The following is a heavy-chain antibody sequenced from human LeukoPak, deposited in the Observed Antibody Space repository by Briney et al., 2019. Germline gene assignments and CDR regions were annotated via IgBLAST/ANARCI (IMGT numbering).Heavy chain of an antibody. CDR1: GGSISSHY. CDR3: ARYYYESSGYYVLDY. J-gene: IGHJ4*02. CDR2: IYYSGST. Sequence: SETLSFTCTVSGGSISSHYWSWIRQPPGKGLEWIGYIYYSGSTNYNPSLKSRVTISVDTSKNQFSLKLSSVTAADTAVYYCARYYYESSGYYVLDYWGQGTLVTVSS. D-gene: IGHD3-22*01. V-gene: IGHV4-59*11.